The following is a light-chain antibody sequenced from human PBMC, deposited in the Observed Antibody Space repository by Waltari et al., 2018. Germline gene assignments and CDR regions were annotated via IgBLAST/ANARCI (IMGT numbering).Light chain of an antibody. Sequence: DIVMTQSPLSLPVTPGETASISCRSSQSLLQSNGYNYLDWYLQKPGQSPQLLIYLGSNRASGAPDRFSGSGSGTDFTLKISRVEAEDVGVYYCMQALQLPVTFGGGTKVEIK. CDR3: MQALQLPVT. J-gene: IGKJ4*01. CDR2: LGS. CDR1: QSLLQSNGYNY. V-gene: IGKV2-28*01.